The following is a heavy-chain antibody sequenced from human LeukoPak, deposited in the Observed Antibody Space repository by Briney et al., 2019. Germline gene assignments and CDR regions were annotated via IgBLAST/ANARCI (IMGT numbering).Heavy chain of an antibody. V-gene: IGHV3-23*01. J-gene: IGHJ4*02. CDR3: AKNSGPFDY. CDR1: GFTFSSYA. Sequence: GGSLRLSCAASGFTFSSYAMSWVRQAPGKGLEWVSSISRSGDSTYYADSVKGRFTVSRDNSKNTLYLQMNSLRAEDAAVYYCAKNSGPFDYWGQGTLVTVSS. CDR2: ISRSGDST.